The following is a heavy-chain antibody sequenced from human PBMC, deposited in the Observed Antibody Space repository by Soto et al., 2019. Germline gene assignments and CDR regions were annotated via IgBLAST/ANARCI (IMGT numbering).Heavy chain of an antibody. V-gene: IGHV4-34*01. CDR3: ARGAPSAFDI. J-gene: IGHJ3*02. CDR1: GGSFSGYY. CDR2: INHSGST. Sequence: SETLSLTCAVYGGSFSGYYWSWIRQPPGKGLEWNGEINHSGSTNYNPSLKSRVTISVDTSKNQFSLKLSSVTAADTAVYYCARGAPSAFDIWGQGTMVTVSS.